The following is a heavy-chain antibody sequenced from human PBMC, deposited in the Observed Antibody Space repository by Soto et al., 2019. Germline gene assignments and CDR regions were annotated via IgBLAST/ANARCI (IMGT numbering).Heavy chain of an antibody. CDR2: IDWDDDK. J-gene: IGHJ3*02. CDR1: GFSLSTSGMR. Sequence: SCPTRVNPTQTLTLTCTFSGFSLSTSGMRVSWIRQPPGKALEWLARIDWDDDKFYSTSLKTRLTISRDTSKNQVVLTMTNMDPVDTATYYCARIGGYYDATGAFDIWGQGTMVTVSS. D-gene: IGHD3-22*01. CDR3: ARIGGYYDATGAFDI. V-gene: IGHV2-70*04.